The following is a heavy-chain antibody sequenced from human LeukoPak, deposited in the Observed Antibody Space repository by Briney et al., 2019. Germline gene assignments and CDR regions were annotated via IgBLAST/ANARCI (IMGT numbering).Heavy chain of an antibody. CDR3: ARLCSSSSECFDY. Sequence: GGSLRLSCAASGFTFSTYPMHWVRQAPGKGLEWVSVISGSGGSTYYADSVKGRFTISRDNSKNTLFLQMNILRTEDTAVYYCARLCSSSSECFDYWGQGTLVTVSS. V-gene: IGHV3-23*01. CDR2: ISGSGGST. J-gene: IGHJ4*02. D-gene: IGHD6-6*01. CDR1: GFTFSTYP.